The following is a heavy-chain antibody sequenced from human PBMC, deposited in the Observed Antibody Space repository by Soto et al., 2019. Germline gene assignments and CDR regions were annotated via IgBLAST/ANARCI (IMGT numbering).Heavy chain of an antibody. CDR3: ARDWYPRFDP. J-gene: IGHJ5*02. D-gene: IGHD6-13*01. CDR1: GYTFSSYG. Sequence: QIRLVQSGGEVRTPGASVKVSCKASGYTFSSYGITWVRQAPGQGLEWLGWINPSSGETNYAQKFQGRVTVTTDTSTTTGSMELRNLTLDDTAVYYCARDWYPRFDPWGQGTLVTVSS. V-gene: IGHV1-18*01. CDR2: INPSSGET.